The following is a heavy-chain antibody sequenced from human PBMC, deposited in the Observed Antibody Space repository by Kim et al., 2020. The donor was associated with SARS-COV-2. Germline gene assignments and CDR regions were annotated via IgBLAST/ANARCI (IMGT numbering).Heavy chain of an antibody. CDR1: GGTFSSYA. V-gene: IGHV1-69*13. CDR2: IIPIFGTA. Sequence: SVKVSCKASGGTFSSYAISWVRQAPGQGLEWMGGIIPIFGTANYAQKFQGRVTITADESTSTAYMELSSLRSEDTAVYYCARSLTYDSSGLGDYWGQGTLVTVSS. J-gene: IGHJ4*02. D-gene: IGHD3-22*01. CDR3: ARSLTYDSSGLGDY.